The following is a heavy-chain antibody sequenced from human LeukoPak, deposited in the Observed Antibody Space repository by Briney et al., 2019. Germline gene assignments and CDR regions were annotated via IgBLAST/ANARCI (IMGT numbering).Heavy chain of an antibody. J-gene: IGHJ4*02. D-gene: IGHD2-2*01. CDR2: ISYDGSNK. CDR1: GFTFSSYG. V-gene: IGHV3-30*03. CDR3: AREPAD. Sequence: HPGGSLRLSCAASGFTFSSYGMHWVRQAPGKGLEWVAVISYDGSNKYYADSVKGRFTISRDNSKNTLYLQMNSLRAEDTAVYYCAREPADWGQGTLVTVSS.